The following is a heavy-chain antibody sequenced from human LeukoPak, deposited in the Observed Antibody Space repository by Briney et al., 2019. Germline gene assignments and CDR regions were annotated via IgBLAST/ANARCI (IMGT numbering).Heavy chain of an antibody. Sequence: GGPLRLSCAASGFDFNVFEMNCLRQVPGTGLEWISYITDNGYTIHYADTVKGRFTISRDNAHNSLYLQMNSLRVEDTAVYYCVGGGLRYFDYWGQGTLVTVSA. CDR2: ITDNGYTI. J-gene: IGHJ4*02. CDR3: VGGGLRYFDY. CDR1: GFDFNVFE. V-gene: IGHV3-48*03. D-gene: IGHD2-21*02.